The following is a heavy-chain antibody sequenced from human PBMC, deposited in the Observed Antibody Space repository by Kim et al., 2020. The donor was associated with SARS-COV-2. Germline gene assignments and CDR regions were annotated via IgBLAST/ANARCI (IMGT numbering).Heavy chain of an antibody. CDR3: ARLNVNEPFDY. CDR1: GGSFSGYY. J-gene: IGHJ4*02. Sequence: SETLSLTCAVYGGSFSGYYWSWIRQPPGKGLEWIGEINHSGSTNYNPSLKSRVTISVDTSKNQFSLKLSSVTAADTAVYYCARLNVNEPFDYWGQGTLVTVSS. V-gene: IGHV4-34*01. CDR2: INHSGST.